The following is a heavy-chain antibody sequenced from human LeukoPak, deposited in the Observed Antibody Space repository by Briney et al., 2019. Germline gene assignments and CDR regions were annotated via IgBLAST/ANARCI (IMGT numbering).Heavy chain of an antibody. D-gene: IGHD2-8*02. J-gene: IGHJ4*02. Sequence: SETLSLTCTVSGVSITSFYWHWIRQSPGKGLEYIGNIHYSGGTNYNPSLRSRVTISLDTSKSQFSLELDSVTAADTAVYFCAGDRYSAYWYYYWGQGTLVTVSS. CDR3: AGDRYSAYWYYY. CDR1: GVSITSFY. V-gene: IGHV4-59*01. CDR2: IHYSGGT.